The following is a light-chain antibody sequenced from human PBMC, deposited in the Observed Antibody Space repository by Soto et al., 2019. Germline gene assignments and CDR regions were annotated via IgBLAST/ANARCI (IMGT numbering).Light chain of an antibody. CDR2: AAS. V-gene: IGKV1-39*01. CDR3: QQSYSTPRT. Sequence: DIQMTQSPSSLSASVGDRVTITCRASQSISSYLNWYQQKPGKAPKLLIYAASSLQSWVPSRFSGSGSGTDFTLPISSLQPEDFSTYYCQQSYSTPRTLGQGTKVDIK. CDR1: QSISSY. J-gene: IGKJ1*01.